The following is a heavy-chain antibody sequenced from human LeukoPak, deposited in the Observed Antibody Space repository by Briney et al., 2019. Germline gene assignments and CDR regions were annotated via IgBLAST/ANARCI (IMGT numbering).Heavy chain of an antibody. V-gene: IGHV1-69*13. CDR2: IIPIFGTA. CDR1: GGTFSSYA. J-gene: IGHJ6*02. D-gene: IGHD2-2*01. Sequence: GASVKVSCKASGGTFSSYAISWVRQAPGQGLEWMGGIIPIFGTANYAQKFQGRVTITADESTSTACMELCSLRSEDTAVYYCARDDDIVVVPAAMHYYYYGMDVWGQGTTVTVSS. CDR3: ARDDDIVVVPAAMHYYYYGMDV.